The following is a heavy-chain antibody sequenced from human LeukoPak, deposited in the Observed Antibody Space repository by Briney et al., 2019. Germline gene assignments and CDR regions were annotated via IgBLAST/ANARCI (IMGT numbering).Heavy chain of an antibody. CDR3: ARAPDYYFDY. CDR2: ISSSSSYI. CDR1: GFTFSSYS. Sequence: GGSLRLSCAASGFTFSSYSMNWVRQAPGKGLEWVSSISSSSSYIYYADSVKGRFTISRDNAKDSLYLQMNSLRAEDAAVYYCARAPDYYFDYWGQGTLVAVSS. V-gene: IGHV3-21*01. J-gene: IGHJ4*02. D-gene: IGHD2-21*01.